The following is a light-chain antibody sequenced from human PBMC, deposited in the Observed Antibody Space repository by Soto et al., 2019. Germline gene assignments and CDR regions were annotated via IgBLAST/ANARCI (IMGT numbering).Light chain of an antibody. CDR2: GAS. J-gene: IGKJ4*01. V-gene: IGKV3-15*01. CDR3: QQYSNWPLLT. CDR1: QSVSSN. Sequence: EIVMTQSPATLSVSPGERATLSCRASQSVSSNLAWYQQKPGQAPRLLIYGASTRATGIPARFSGSGSGTEFTLTISSLQSEDFAVYYCQQYSNWPLLTFGGGTRWIS.